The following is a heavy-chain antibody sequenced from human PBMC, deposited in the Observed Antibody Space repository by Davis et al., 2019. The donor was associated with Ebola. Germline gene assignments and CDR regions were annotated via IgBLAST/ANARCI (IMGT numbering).Heavy chain of an antibody. CDR2: ISGSGGST. CDR1: GFTFSSYG. J-gene: IGHJ4*02. CDR3: ARLVTVTTIGSAFDY. Sequence: GGSLRLSCAASGFTFSSYGMHWVRQAPGKGLEWVSLISGSGGSTYYADSVKGRFTISRDNSKNTLYLQMNSLRAEDTAVYYCARLVTVTTIGSAFDYWGQGTLVTVSS. V-gene: IGHV3-23*01. D-gene: IGHD4-17*01.